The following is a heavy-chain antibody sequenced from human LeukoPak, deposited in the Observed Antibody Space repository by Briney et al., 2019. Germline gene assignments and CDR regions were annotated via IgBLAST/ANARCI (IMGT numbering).Heavy chain of an antibody. CDR1: GGSFSGYY. CDR3: ARVNLFKLPFDY. V-gene: IGHV4-34*01. D-gene: IGHD2-15*01. J-gene: IGHJ4*02. Sequence: SETLSLTCAVYGGSFSGYYWSWIRQPPGKGLEWIGEINHSGSTNYNPSLKSRVTISVDTSKNQFSLKLSSATAADTAVYYCARVNLFKLPFDYWGQGTLVTVSS. CDR2: INHSGST.